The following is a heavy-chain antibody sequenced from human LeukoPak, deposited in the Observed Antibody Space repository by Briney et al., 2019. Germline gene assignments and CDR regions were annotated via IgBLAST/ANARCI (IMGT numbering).Heavy chain of an antibody. CDR3: ARGFHTYYDFWSGYYESPTFDP. D-gene: IGHD3-3*01. V-gene: IGHV4-59*12. Sequence: PSETLSLTCTVSGGSISSYYWSWIRQPPGKGLEWIGYIYYSGSTNYNPSLKSRVTISVDTSKNQFSLKLSSVTAADTAVYYCARGFHTYYDFWSGYYESPTFDPWGQGTLVTVSS. J-gene: IGHJ5*02. CDR1: GGSISSYY. CDR2: IYYSGST.